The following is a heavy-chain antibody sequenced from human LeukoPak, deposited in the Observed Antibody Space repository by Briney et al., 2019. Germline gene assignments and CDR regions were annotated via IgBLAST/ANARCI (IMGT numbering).Heavy chain of an antibody. CDR2: MNPNSGNT. CDR3: ARGRGGRVGATFDY. D-gene: IGHD1-26*01. V-gene: IGHV1-8*01. Sequence: ASVKVSCKASGYTFTSYDINWVRQATGQGLEWMGWMNPNSGNTGYVQKFQGRVTMTRNTSISTAYMELSSLRSEDTAVYYCARGRGGRVGATFDYWGQGTLVTVSS. CDR1: GYTFTSYD. J-gene: IGHJ4*02.